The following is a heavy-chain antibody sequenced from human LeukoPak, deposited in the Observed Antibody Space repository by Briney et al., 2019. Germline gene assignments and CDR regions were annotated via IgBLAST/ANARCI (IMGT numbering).Heavy chain of an antibody. CDR2: VFHTGQH. V-gene: IGHV4-4*07. CDR1: GESMTPYY. D-gene: IGHD2-15*01. CDR3: GRVSGYFRGGRCYGGQWFDP. J-gene: IGHJ5*02. Sequence: SETLSLTCSVSGESMTPYYWTWIRQSAGKGLEWLGRVFHTGQHNYNPSLKSRLSMSLDASRNLVSLTLTSVTAADTAIYYCGRVSGYFRGGRCYGGQWFDPWGQGTLVIVSS.